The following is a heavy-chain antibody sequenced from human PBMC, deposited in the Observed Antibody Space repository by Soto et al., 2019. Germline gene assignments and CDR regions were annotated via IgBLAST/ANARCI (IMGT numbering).Heavy chain of an antibody. J-gene: IGHJ6*02. CDR1: GFTFSSYW. D-gene: IGHD3-3*01. V-gene: IGHV3-30-3*01. CDR2: ISYDGSNK. Sequence: PGGSLRLSCAASGFTFSSYWMHWVRQAPGKGLEWVAVISYDGSNKYYADSVKGRFTISRDNSKNTLYLQMNSLRAEDTAVYYCARDGLPLKSFDFWSGYYPPSYGMDVWGQGTTVTVSS. CDR3: ARDGLPLKSFDFWSGYYPPSYGMDV.